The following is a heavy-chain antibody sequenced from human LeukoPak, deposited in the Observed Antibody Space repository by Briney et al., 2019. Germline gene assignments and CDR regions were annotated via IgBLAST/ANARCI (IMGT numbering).Heavy chain of an antibody. J-gene: IGHJ4*02. Sequence: SETLSLTCTVSGGSICSYYWSWIRQPPGKGLEWIGYIYYSGSTNHNPSLKSRVTISVDTSKNQFSLKLSSVTAADTAVYYCARGGYFSYFDYWGQGTLVTVSS. V-gene: IGHV4-59*01. CDR1: GGSICSYY. D-gene: IGHD2/OR15-2a*01. CDR2: IYYSGST. CDR3: ARGGYFSYFDY.